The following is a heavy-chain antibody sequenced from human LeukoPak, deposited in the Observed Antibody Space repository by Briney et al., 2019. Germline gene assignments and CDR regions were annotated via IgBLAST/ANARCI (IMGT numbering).Heavy chain of an antibody. J-gene: IGHJ4*02. Sequence: SVKVSCKASRGTFSSYAISWVRQAPGQGLEWMGGIIPIFGTANYAQKFQGRVTITADESTSTVYMELSSLRAEDTAVYYCAKDKLPSTGSGSYADYWGQGTLVTVSS. CDR2: IIPIFGTA. CDR3: AKDKLPSTGSGSYADY. V-gene: IGHV1-69*13. CDR1: RGTFSSYA. D-gene: IGHD3-10*01.